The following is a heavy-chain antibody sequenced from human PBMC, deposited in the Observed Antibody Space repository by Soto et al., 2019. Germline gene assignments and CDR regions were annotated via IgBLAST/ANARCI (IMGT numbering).Heavy chain of an antibody. CDR2: INHSGST. Sequence: SETLSLTCAVYGGSFSGYYWSWIRQPPGKGLEWIGEINHSGSTNYNPSLKSRVTISVDTSKNQFSLKLSSVTAADTAVYYCVLVTNYYYGMDVWGQGTTVTVSS. J-gene: IGHJ6*02. D-gene: IGHD4-4*01. CDR3: VLVTNYYYGMDV. CDR1: GGSFSGYY. V-gene: IGHV4-34*01.